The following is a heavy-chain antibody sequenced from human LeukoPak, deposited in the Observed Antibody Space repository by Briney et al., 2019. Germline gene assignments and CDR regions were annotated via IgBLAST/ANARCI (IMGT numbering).Heavy chain of an antibody. D-gene: IGHD6-13*01. CDR1: GYSFSTYW. V-gene: IGHV5-10-1*01. J-gene: IGHJ4*02. Sequence: PGESLKISCKGSGYSFSTYWINWVRQAPGKGLEWMGRIDPSDSYTKYSPSFQGHVTISADKSISTAYLQWSSLKASDTAVYYCARRYGTSWYYFDDWGQGTLVTVSS. CDR3: ARRYGTSWYYFDD. CDR2: IDPSDSYT.